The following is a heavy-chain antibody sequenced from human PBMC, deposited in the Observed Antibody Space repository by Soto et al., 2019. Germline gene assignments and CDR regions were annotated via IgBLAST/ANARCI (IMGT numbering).Heavy chain of an antibody. V-gene: IGHV4-61*01. J-gene: IGHJ4*02. CDR3: ARGATVTQYDY. CDR1: GVSVSSGSFY. CDR2: GSYSGTT. D-gene: IGHD4-17*01. Sequence: PSETLSLTCTVSGVSVSSGSFYWAWIRQPPGKGLEWIGFGSYSGTTNYKPSLKSRVTIPVDTSRSQISLKVSSLTAADTAVYYCARGATVTQYDYWGQGTQVTVSS.